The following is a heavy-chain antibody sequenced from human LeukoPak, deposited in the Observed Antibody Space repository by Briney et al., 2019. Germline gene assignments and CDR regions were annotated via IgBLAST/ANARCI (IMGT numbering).Heavy chain of an antibody. Sequence: GGSLRLSCAASGFTFSSYSMNWVRQAPGKGLEWVSSISTSGSYIYYADSVKGRFTVSRDNAKNSLYLQMNSLRAEDTAVYYCARYLGDAFDIWGQGTMVTVSS. V-gene: IGHV3-21*01. CDR3: ARYLGDAFDI. CDR1: GFTFSSYS. CDR2: ISTSGSYI. J-gene: IGHJ3*02. D-gene: IGHD2/OR15-2a*01.